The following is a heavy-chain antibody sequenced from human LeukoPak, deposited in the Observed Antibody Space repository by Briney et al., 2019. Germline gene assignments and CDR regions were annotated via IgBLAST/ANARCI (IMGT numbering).Heavy chain of an antibody. J-gene: IGHJ3*02. CDR2: IKQDGSEK. CDR3: ARSAGSLLWFGENAFDM. V-gene: IGHV3-7*03. CDR1: GFTFSNYW. D-gene: IGHD3-10*01. Sequence: GGSLRLSCAASGFTFSNYWMSWVRQAPGKGLEWVANIKQDGSEKYYVDSVKGRFTISRDNAKKSLYLQMNSLRAEDTAVYYCARSAGSLLWFGENAFDMWGQGTMVTVSS.